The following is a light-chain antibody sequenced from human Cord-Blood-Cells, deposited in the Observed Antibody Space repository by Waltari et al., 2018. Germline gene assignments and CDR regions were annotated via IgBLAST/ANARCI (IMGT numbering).Light chain of an antibody. CDR3: QQRSNWPT. V-gene: IGKV3-11*01. CDR2: DAS. CDR1: RSVSSY. J-gene: IGKJ4*01. Sequence: EIVLTQSPATLSLSPGERATLSCRASRSVSSYLAWYQQKPGQAPRLLIYDASNRATGIPARFSGSASGTDFTLTISSLEPEDFAVYYCQQRSNWPTFGGGTKVEIK.